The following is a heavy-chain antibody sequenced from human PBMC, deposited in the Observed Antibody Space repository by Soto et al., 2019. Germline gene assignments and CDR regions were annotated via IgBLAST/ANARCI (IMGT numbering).Heavy chain of an antibody. D-gene: IGHD3-10*01. CDR2: ISGSGGST. CDR3: AKGSPWYYGSGSHYYYYYMDV. CDR1: GFTFSSYA. J-gene: IGHJ6*03. V-gene: IGHV3-23*01. Sequence: GGSLRFSCAASGFTFSSYAMSWVRQAPGQGLEWDSAISGSGGSTYYADSVKGRFTISRDNSKNTLYLQMNSLRAEDTAVYYCAKGSPWYYGSGSHYYYYYMDVWGKGTTVTVS.